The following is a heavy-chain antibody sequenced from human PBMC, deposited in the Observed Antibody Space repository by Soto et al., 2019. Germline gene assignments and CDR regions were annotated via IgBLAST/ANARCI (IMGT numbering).Heavy chain of an antibody. D-gene: IGHD3-16*01. CDR1: GFTFSSYW. J-gene: IGHJ6*03. V-gene: IGHV3-7*01. CDR2: IKQDGSEK. Sequence: GGSLRLSCAASGFTFSSYWMSWVRQAPWKGLEWVANIKQDGSEKYYVDSVKGRFTISRDNAKNSLYLQMNSLRAEDTAVYYCARVGGGYYYYYMDVWGKGTTVTVSS. CDR3: ARVGGGYYYYYMDV.